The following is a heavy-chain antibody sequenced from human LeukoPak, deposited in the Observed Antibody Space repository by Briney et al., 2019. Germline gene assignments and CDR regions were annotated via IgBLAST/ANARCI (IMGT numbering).Heavy chain of an antibody. CDR1: GFTFSDAW. J-gene: IGHJ4*02. Sequence: GGSLRLSCAASGFTFSDAWMSWVRQAPGKGLEWVGRIKSKRSGGTTDYAAPVRGRFTISRDDSENTLFLQMNSLITEDTAVYYFVTAKGGLPVTIAYWGQGCLVTVSS. V-gene: IGHV3-15*01. D-gene: IGHD1-1*01. CDR3: VTAKGGLPVTIAY. CDR2: IKSKRSGGTT.